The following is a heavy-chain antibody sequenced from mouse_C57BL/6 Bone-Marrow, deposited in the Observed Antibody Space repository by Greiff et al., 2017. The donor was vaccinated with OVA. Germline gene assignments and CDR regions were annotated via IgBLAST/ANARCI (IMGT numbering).Heavy chain of an antibody. CDR3: ERLLAWFAY. Sequence: QVHLQQSGAELVKPGASVKLSCKASGYTFTSYWMQWVKQRPGQGLEWIGDIDPSDGYTNYNQKFKGKATLTVDTSSSTAYMQLSSLTSEDSAVYYGERLLAWFAYWGQGTLVTDSA. CDR2: IDPSDGYT. V-gene: IGHV1-50*01. CDR1: GYTFTSYW. J-gene: IGHJ3*01. D-gene: IGHD2-1*01.